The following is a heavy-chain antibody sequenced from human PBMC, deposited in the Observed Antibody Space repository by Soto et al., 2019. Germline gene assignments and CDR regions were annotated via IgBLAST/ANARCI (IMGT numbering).Heavy chain of an antibody. Sequence: EVQLVESGGGLVQPGGSLRLSCAASGFTFSNAWMSWVRQAPGKGLEWVGRIKSKTDGGTTDYAAPVKGRFTISRDDSKNTLYLQMNSLKTEDTAVYYCTTGYCSGGSCYLDYWGQGTLVTVSS. J-gene: IGHJ4*02. CDR2: IKSKTDGGTT. CDR3: TTGYCSGGSCYLDY. D-gene: IGHD2-15*01. CDR1: GFTFSNAW. V-gene: IGHV3-15*01.